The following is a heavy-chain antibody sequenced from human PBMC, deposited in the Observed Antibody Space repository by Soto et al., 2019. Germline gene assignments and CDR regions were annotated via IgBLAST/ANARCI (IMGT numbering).Heavy chain of an antibody. CDR3: ARGLVVVAATYYYYYYYMEV. CDR2: MNPNSGNT. D-gene: IGHD2-15*01. J-gene: IGHJ6*03. V-gene: IGHV1-8*01. CDR1: GYTFTSYD. Sequence: ASVKVSCKASGYTFTSYDINWVRQATGQGLEWMGWMNPNSGNTGYAQKFQGRVTMTRNTSISTAYMELSSLRSEDTAVYYCARGLVVVAATYYYYYYYMEVWGKGTTVTVSS.